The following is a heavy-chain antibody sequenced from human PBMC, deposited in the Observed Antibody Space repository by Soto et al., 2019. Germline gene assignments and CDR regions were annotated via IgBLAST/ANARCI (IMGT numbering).Heavy chain of an antibody. CDR3: ARGSLHHRLKDPTNYYYYGMDV. CDR1: GYTFTSYG. CDR2: ISAYNGNT. J-gene: IGHJ6*02. V-gene: IGHV1-18*04. D-gene: IGHD2-15*01. Sequence: QVQLVQSGAEVKKPGASVKVSCKASGYTFTSYGISWVRQAPGQGLEWMGWISAYNGNTNYAQKLQGRVTMTTDTSTSTAYMELRSLRSDDTAVYYCARGSLHHRLKDPTNYYYYGMDVWGQGTTVTVSS.